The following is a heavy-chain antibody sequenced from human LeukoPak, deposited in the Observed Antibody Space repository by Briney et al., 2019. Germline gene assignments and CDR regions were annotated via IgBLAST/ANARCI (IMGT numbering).Heavy chain of an antibody. J-gene: IGHJ5*02. CDR1: GGSFSGYY. V-gene: IGHV4-34*01. Sequence: PSETLSLTCAVYGGSFSGYYWSWIRQPPGKGLEWIGGINHSGSTNYNPSLKSRVTISVDTSKNQFSLKLSSVTAADTAVYYCARGMGSSIAAAGSFDPWGQGTLVTVSS. CDR2: INHSGST. D-gene: IGHD6-13*01. CDR3: ARGMGSSIAAAGSFDP.